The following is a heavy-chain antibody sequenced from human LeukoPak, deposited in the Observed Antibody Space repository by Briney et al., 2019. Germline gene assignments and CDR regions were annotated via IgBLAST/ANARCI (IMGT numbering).Heavy chain of an antibody. CDR2: IYSGGST. CDR1: GFTVSSNY. V-gene: IGHV3-53*01. Sequence: PGGSLRLSCAASGFTVSSNYMSWVRQAPGKGLEWVSVIYSGGSTYYADSVKGRFTISRDNSKNTLYLQMNSLRAEDTAVYYCARTHRTTVTTDYWGQGTLVTVSS. CDR3: ARTHRTTVTTDY. J-gene: IGHJ4*02. D-gene: IGHD4-17*01.